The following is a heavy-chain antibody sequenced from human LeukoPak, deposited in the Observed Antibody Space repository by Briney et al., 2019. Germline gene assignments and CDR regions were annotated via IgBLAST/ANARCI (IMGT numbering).Heavy chain of an antibody. D-gene: IGHD1-26*01. CDR2: INPSGSST. Sequence: ASVKVSCKASGYAFTRHYMHWVRQAPGQGLEWMGFINPSGSSTIYAQKFQGRVTMTRDMSTSTDYMELSSLRSEDTAVYYCARDNSVGDYAWWFDPWGRGTLVTVSS. J-gene: IGHJ5*02. V-gene: IGHV1-46*01. CDR3: ARDNSVGDYAWWFDP. CDR1: GYAFTRHY.